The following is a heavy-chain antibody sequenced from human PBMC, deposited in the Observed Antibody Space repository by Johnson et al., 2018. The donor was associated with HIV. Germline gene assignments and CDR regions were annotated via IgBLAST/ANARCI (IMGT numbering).Heavy chain of an antibody. J-gene: IGHJ3*02. CDR3: ARAVGVWGDQLGFDI. CDR2: IKQAGSEM. CDR1: GFTFSSYA. Sequence: VQLVESGGGLVQPGGSLRLSCAASGFTFSSYAMSWVRQAPGKGLEWVANIKQAGSEMYYVDSVKGRFTISRDNANNSLYVQMNSLRAGDTAVYYCARAVGVWGDQLGFDIWGQGTMVTVSS. D-gene: IGHD3-16*01. V-gene: IGHV3-7*01.